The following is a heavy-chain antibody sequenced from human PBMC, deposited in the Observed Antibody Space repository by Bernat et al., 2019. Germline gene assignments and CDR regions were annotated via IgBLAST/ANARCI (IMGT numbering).Heavy chain of an antibody. D-gene: IGHD6-6*01. CDR2: ISSSGSTI. CDR3: ARDPAAARHFDY. V-gene: IGHV3-48*03. CDR1: EFTFSSYA. Sequence: EVQLLESGGGLVQPGGSLRLSCAASEFTFSSYAMSWIRQAPGKGLEWVSYISSSGSTIYYADSVKGRFTISRDNAKNSLYLQMNSLRAEDTAVYYCARDPAAARHFDYWGQGTLVTVSS. J-gene: IGHJ4*02.